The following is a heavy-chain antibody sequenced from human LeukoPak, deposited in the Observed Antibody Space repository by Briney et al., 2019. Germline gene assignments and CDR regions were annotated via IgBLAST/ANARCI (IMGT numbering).Heavy chain of an antibody. D-gene: IGHD3-22*01. CDR3: ARVSGLDYYDSSGADAFDI. CDR2: IYYSGST. V-gene: IGHV4-59*01. CDR1: GGSLSSYY. Sequence: SETLSLTCTVSGGSLSSYYWSWIRQPPGKGLEWIGYIYYSGSTNYNPSLKSRVTISVDTSKNQFSLKLSSVTAADTAVYYCARVSGLDYYDSSGADAFDIWGQGTMVTVSS. J-gene: IGHJ3*02.